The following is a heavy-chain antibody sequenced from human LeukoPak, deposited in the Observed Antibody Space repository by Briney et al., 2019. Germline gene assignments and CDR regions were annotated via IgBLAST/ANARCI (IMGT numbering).Heavy chain of an antibody. Sequence: SGGSLRLSCAASGFTFNSYSMNWVRQAPGKGLEWVSSISGSSSYIYYADSVKGRFTISRDNAKNSLYLQMNSLRAEDTAVYYCARDLDESREMATITAFDYWGQGTLVTVSS. V-gene: IGHV3-21*01. CDR2: ISGSSSYI. D-gene: IGHD5-24*01. J-gene: IGHJ4*02. CDR1: GFTFNSYS. CDR3: ARDLDESREMATITAFDY.